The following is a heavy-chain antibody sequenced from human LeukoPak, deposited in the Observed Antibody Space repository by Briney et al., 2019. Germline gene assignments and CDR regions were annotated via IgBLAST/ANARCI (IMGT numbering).Heavy chain of an antibody. CDR3: TRGSSAYDY. CDR2: IYYLGST. J-gene: IGHJ4*02. CDR1: SGSLSDYY. Sequence: KPSETLSLTCAVYSGSLSDYYWSWIRQPPGKGLEWIANIYYLGSTYYNPSLKSRVTISIDTSKNQFSLKLTSVTAADTAVYYCTRGSSAYDYWGQGTLVTVSS. D-gene: IGHD5-12*01. V-gene: IGHV4-34*01.